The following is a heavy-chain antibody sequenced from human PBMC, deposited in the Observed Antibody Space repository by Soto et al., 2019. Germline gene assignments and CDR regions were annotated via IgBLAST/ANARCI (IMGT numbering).Heavy chain of an antibody. CDR1: GGSTHSYY. V-gene: IGHV4-59*04. J-gene: IGHJ4*02. D-gene: IGHD5-12*01. CDR3: GAGGYDSNY. CDR2: VNYSGST. Sequence: PSETLSLTCTVSGGSTHSYYWSWIRQPPGKGLEWIGYVNYSGSTNYNPSIKSRVTMSVETSKNQFSLKLSSVTAADTAVYYCGAGGYDSNYWGQGTLVTVSS.